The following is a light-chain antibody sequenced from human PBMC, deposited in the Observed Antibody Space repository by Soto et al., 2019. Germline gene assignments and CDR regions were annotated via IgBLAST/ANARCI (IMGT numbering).Light chain of an antibody. CDR3: KQRSNWPRT. Sequence: EIVLTQSPATLSLSPGERATLSCRASQSVSSYLAWYQQKPGQAHRLLIYDAYNRATGIPARFSGSGSGTDFTLTISSLEPGDFAVYYCKQRSNWPRTFGQGTRLEIK. CDR2: DAY. V-gene: IGKV3-11*01. J-gene: IGKJ5*01. CDR1: QSVSSY.